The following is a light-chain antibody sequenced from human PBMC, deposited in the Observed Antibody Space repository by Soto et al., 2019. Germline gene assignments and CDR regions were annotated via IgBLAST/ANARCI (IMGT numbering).Light chain of an antibody. CDR2: GAS. CDR1: QSVSSS. CDR3: QQYHNWPT. V-gene: IGKV3-15*01. J-gene: IGKJ1*01. Sequence: EIVMTQSPATLSVSPGERATLSCRASQSVSSSLAWYQQKPGQAPRLLIYGASTRATDIPARFSGSGSGTEFTLTISSLQSEDFAVYYCQQYHNWPTFGQGTKVETK.